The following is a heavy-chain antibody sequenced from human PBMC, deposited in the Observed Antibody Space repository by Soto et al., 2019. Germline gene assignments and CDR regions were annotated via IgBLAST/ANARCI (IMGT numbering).Heavy chain of an antibody. CDR3: AGPHDRAGLGT. CDR2: HNGYNGQT. D-gene: IGHD1-1*01. V-gene: IGHV1-3*01. Sequence: SVKVSCKASENTFSTYLVHWLRQVHGQGLEWMGWHNGYNGQTEYSQKFQGRVTITRDTSAKTAYLELRSLTSEDTAVYYCAGPHDRAGLGTWGQGTLVTVSS. CDR1: ENTFSTYL. J-gene: IGHJ5*02.